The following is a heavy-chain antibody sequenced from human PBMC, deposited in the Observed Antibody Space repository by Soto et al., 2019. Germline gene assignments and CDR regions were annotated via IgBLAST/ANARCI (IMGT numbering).Heavy chain of an antibody. CDR3: ATIGYFSGGSCRTLSGFDP. Sequence: ASVKVSCKASGYTFTSYDINWVRQATGQGLEWMGWMNPNSGNTGYAQKFQGRVTMTRNTSISTAYMELSSLRSEDTAVYYCATIGYFSGGSCRTLSGFDPWGQGTLVTVSS. J-gene: IGHJ5*02. V-gene: IGHV1-8*01. CDR1: GYTFTSYD. D-gene: IGHD2-15*01. CDR2: MNPNSGNT.